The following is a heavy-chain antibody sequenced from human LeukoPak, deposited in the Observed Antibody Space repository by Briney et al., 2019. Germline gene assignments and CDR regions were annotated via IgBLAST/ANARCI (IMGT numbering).Heavy chain of an antibody. CDR2: INSYNGNT. J-gene: IGHJ4*02. D-gene: IGHD6-13*01. CDR3: AREQQLGQGLDY. CDR1: GYTFTSYG. Sequence: ASVKVSCKASGYTFTSYGISWVRQAPGQGLEWVGWINSYNGNTNYAQKLQGRVTLTTDTSTSTAYMELRSLRSDDTAVYYCAREQQLGQGLDYWGQGTLVTVSS. V-gene: IGHV1-18*01.